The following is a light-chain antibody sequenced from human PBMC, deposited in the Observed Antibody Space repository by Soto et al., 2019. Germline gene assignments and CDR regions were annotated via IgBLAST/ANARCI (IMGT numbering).Light chain of an antibody. CDR2: LNSDGSH. CDR1: SGHSSYA. Sequence: QLVLTQSPSASASLGASVKLTCTLSSGHSSYAIAWHQQQPETGPRYLMKLNSDGSHSKGDGIPDRFSGSSSGAERYLTISSLQSEDEADYYCQTWDTGIVVFGGGTKLTVL. CDR3: QTWDTGIVV. J-gene: IGLJ2*01. V-gene: IGLV4-69*01.